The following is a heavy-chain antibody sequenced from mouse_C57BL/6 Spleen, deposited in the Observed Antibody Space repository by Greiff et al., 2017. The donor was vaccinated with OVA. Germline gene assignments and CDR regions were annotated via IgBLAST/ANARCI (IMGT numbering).Heavy chain of an antibody. Sequence: EVQLQQPGPELVKPGASVKLSCKASGYSFTGYYMNWVKQSPEQSLEWIGEINPSTGGTTYNQKFKAKATLTVDKSSSTAYMQLKSLTSEDSAVYYCARERLPHYYAMDYGGQGTSVTVSS. D-gene: IGHD2-4*01. CDR1: GYSFTGYY. CDR2: INPSTGGT. V-gene: IGHV1-42*01. CDR3: ARERLPHYYAMDY. J-gene: IGHJ4*01.